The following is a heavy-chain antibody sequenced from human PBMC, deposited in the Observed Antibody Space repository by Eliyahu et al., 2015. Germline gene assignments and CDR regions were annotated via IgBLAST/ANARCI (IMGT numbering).Heavy chain of an antibody. J-gene: IGHJ6*02. CDR1: GFTFSXXX. D-gene: IGHD6-13*01. CDR3: AMHIAAAGPDYYYYYGMDV. V-gene: IGHV3-23*01. CDR2: ISGSGGST. Sequence: EVQLLESGGGLVQPGGSLRLSYAAXGFTFSXXXMXWVRQAPGKGLEWVSAISGSGGSTYYADSVKGRFTISRDNSKNTLYLQMNSLRAEDTAVYYCAMHIAAAGPDYYYYYGMDVWGQGTTVTVSS.